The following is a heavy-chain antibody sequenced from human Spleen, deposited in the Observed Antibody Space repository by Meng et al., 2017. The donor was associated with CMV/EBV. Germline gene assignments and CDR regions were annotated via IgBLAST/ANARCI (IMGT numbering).Heavy chain of an antibody. CDR2: IDWDDDK. Sequence: SGPTLVKPTQTLTLTCTLFGSSIMTSGMRVTWIRQPPGKALEWLARIDWDDDKYYNKSLKTRLTISKDTSKNQVVLTMTQMDLVDTATYYCARIWRGGFDYWGQGTPVTVSS. CDR1: GSSIMTSGMR. V-gene: IGHV2-70D*14. D-gene: IGHD3-10*01. J-gene: IGHJ4*02. CDR3: ARIWRGGFDY.